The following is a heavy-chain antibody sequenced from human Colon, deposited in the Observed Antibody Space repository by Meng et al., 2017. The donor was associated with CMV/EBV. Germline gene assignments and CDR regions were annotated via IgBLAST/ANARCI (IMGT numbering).Heavy chain of an antibody. J-gene: IGHJ4*02. CDR2: INSDGSSP. Sequence: GGSLRLSCAASGFTFSTYWMHWVRQAPGKGLVWVSRINSDGSSPSYADSVKGRFTISRDNAKNTLYLQMNSLRAEDTAVYYCARDAPEVGATIDYWGQGTLVTVSS. V-gene: IGHV3-74*01. CDR1: GFTFSTYW. CDR3: ARDAPEVGATIDY. D-gene: IGHD1-26*01.